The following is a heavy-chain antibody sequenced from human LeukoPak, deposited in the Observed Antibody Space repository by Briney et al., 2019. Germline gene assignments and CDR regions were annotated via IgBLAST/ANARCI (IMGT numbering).Heavy chain of an antibody. Sequence: GGSLRLSCAASGFTLSSYAMSWVRQAPGKGLEWVSAISGSGGSTYYADSVKGRFTISRDNSKNTLYLQMNSLRAEDTAVYYCAKFPNYYYYYGMDVWGQGTTVTVSS. CDR3: AKFPNYYYYYGMDV. CDR2: ISGSGGST. CDR1: GFTLSSYA. V-gene: IGHV3-23*01. J-gene: IGHJ6*02.